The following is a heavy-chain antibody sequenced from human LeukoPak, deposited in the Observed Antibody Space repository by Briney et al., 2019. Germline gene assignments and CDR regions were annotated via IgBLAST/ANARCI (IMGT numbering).Heavy chain of an antibody. Sequence: ASVKVSCKASGYTFTGYYMHWVRQAPGQGLEWMGWINPNSGGTNYAQKFQGRVTMTRDTSISTAYMELSRLRSDDAAVYYCARDRPYSSGWYGLDAFDIWGQGTMVTVSS. CDR2: INPNSGGT. D-gene: IGHD6-19*01. V-gene: IGHV1-2*02. CDR1: GYTFTGYY. J-gene: IGHJ3*02. CDR3: ARDRPYSSGWYGLDAFDI.